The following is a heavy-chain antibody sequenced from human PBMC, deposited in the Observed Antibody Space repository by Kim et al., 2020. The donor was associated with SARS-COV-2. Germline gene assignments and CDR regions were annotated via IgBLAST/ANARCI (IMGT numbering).Heavy chain of an antibody. V-gene: IGHV4-34*01. J-gene: IGHJ5*02. CDR3: ARGVGAAAGGGNWFDP. Sequence: SETLSLTCAVYGGSFSGYYWSWIRQPPGKGLEWIGEINHSGSTNYNPSLKSRVTISVDTSKNQFSLKLSSVTAADTAVYYCARGVGAAAGGGNWFDPWGQGTLVTVSS. CDR2: INHSGST. CDR1: GGSFSGYY. D-gene: IGHD6-13*01.